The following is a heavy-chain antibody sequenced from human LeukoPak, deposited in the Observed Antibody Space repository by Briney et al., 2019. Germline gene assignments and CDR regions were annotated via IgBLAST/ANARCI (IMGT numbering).Heavy chain of an antibody. CDR2: IWYDGSNK. D-gene: IGHD1-1*01. CDR3: ARWGDGYNSYYYGMDV. J-gene: IGHJ6*02. Sequence: GGSLRLSCAASGFTFSSYGMHWVRQAPGKGLEWVAVIWYDGSNKYYADSVKGRFTISRDNAKNSLYLQMNSLRAEDTAVYYCARWGDGYNSYYYGMDVWGQGTTVTVSS. V-gene: IGHV3-33*01. CDR1: GFTFSSYG.